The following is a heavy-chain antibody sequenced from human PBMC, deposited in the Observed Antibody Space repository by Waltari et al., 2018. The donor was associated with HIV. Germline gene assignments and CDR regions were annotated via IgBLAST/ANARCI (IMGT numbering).Heavy chain of an antibody. D-gene: IGHD3-10*01. Sequence: QVHLVESGGTVVQPGQSLRLSCVTDGFTLTDYAMSWFRQTPGAGLQWVAILWPDGNTRFYAPFVRGRFSISRDNTKKTVFLQMRALRADDTGVYFCARQGNTGTYFGGHRWGRGT. V-gene: IGHV3-33*01. CDR2: LWPDGNTR. CDR1: GFTLTDYA. J-gene: IGHJ4*02. CDR3: ARQGNTGTYFGGHR.